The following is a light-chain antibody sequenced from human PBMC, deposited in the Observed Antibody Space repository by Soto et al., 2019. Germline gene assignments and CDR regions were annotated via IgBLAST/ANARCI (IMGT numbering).Light chain of an antibody. CDR1: QSVGNY. CDR2: AAS. Sequence: VLTQSPATLPLSAEEGDTLSCRASQSVGNYLAWYQTTPGQAPRLLIYAASTRATGVPARFSGSGSATDFSLTIPGLQSEDSAVYYGQQYTNWPPITFSPGTRLEIK. J-gene: IGKJ5*01. V-gene: IGKV3-15*01. CDR3: QQYTNWPPIT.